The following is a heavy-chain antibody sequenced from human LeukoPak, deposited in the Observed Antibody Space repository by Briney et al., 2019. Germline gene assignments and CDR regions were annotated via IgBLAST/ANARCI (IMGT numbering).Heavy chain of an antibody. CDR2: INANSGGT. CDR3: ARASDGGRGYYFDY. V-gene: IGHV1-2*02. J-gene: IGHJ4*02. Sequence: ASVKVSCKASGYTFIDYHIHWVRQAPGQGLEWMGWINANSGGTKYAQKFQGRVTMTSDTSISTAYMELTRLRSDDTAVYYCARASDGGRGYYFDYWGQGTLVTVSS. D-gene: IGHD1-26*01. CDR1: GYTFIDYH.